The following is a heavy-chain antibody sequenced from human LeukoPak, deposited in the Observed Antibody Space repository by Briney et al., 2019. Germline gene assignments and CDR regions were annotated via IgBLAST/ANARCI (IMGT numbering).Heavy chain of an antibody. CDR2: IYSGGST. D-gene: IGHD3-22*01. J-gene: IGHJ4*02. CDR1: GSTVSSNY. CDR3: AKDIMYYYDSSGYYAGFDY. V-gene: IGHV3-53*01. Sequence: GGSLRLSCAASGSTVSSNYMSWVRQAPGKGLEWVSVIYSGGSTYYADSVKGRFTISRDNSKNTLYLQMNSLRAEDTAVYYCAKDIMYYYDSSGYYAGFDYWGQGTLVTVSS.